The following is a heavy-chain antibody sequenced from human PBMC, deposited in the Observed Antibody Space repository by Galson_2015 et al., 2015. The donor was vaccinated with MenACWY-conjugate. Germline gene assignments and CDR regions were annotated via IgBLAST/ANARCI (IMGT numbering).Heavy chain of an antibody. CDR1: GFSLSSSGVG. J-gene: IGHJ4*02. CDR3: AHICTWVGDFSGRSYDY. V-gene: IGHV2-5*02. Sequence: PALVKPTQTLTLTCTFSGFSLSSSGVGVAWIRQPPGKALEFLALIYWDDDKRYSPSLSSRLSITKDTSRNQVVLTMTNMDLVDTGTYYCAHICTWVGDFSGRSYDYWGQGTLVTVS. D-gene: IGHD3-10*01. CDR2: IYWDDDK.